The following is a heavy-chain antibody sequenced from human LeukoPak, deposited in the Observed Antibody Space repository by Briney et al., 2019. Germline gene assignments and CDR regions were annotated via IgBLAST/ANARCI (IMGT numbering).Heavy chain of an antibody. CDR2: INPNSGGT. Sequence: ASVKVSCKAPGYTFTGYYMHWVRQAPGQGLEWMGWINPNSGGTNYAQKFQGRVTMTRDTSISTAYMELSRLRSDDTAVYYCARGTGNDVDTAMVMLGDWFDPWGQGTLVTVSS. V-gene: IGHV1-2*02. CDR1: GYTFTGYY. J-gene: IGHJ5*02. CDR3: ARGTGNDVDTAMVMLGDWFDP. D-gene: IGHD5-18*01.